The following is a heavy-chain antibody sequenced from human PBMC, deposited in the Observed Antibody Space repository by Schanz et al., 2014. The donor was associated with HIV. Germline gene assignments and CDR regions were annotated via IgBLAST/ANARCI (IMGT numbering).Heavy chain of an antibody. CDR2: ISGSGGHT. V-gene: IGHV3-23*01. D-gene: IGHD3-9*01. Sequence: EVQLLESGGGLVQPGGSLRLSCEASGFTFSNYAMSWVRQAPGKGLEWVSTISGSGGHTYYADSVKGRFTISRDNSKNTLFLQMNSLRVEDTAIYFCAKGSADWQPEYWGQGTLVTVSS. CDR3: AKGSADWQPEY. CDR1: GFTFSNYA. J-gene: IGHJ4*02.